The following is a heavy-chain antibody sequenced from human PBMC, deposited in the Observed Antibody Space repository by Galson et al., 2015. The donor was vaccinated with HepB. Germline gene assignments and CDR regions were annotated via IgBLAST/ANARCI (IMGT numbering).Heavy chain of an antibody. CDR3: ARAALGPASFDY. Sequence: SVKVSCKTSGYTFTSYAMHWVRQAPGQRLEWMGWINAGNGNTKYSQKFQGRVTITRDTSASTAYMELSSLRSEDTAVYYCARAALGPASFDYWGQGTLVTVSS. V-gene: IGHV1-3*01. CDR1: GYTFTSYA. CDR2: INAGNGNT. J-gene: IGHJ4*02. D-gene: IGHD3-16*01.